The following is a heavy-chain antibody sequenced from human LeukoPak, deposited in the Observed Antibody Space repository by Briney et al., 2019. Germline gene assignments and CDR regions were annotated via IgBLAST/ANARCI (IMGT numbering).Heavy chain of an antibody. Sequence: SETLSLTCTVSGDSISSGSYYWRWIRQPPGKGLEWIGYIYYSGSTNYNPSLKSQITISVDTAKNQFSLKLSSVTAADTAVYYCARQIPYYYGSGSHGDYWGQGTLVTVSS. V-gene: IGHV4-61*01. CDR2: IYYSGST. CDR3: ARQIPYYYGSGSHGDY. D-gene: IGHD3-10*01. J-gene: IGHJ4*02. CDR1: GDSISSGSYY.